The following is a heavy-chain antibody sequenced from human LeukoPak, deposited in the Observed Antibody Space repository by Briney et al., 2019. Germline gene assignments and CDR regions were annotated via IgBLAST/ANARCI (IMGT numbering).Heavy chain of an antibody. CDR2: INPNSGGT. CDR1: GYTFTGYY. J-gene: IGHJ5*02. Sequence: ASVKVSCKASGYTFTGYYMHWVRQAPGQGLEWMGWINPNSGGTNYARKFQGRVTMTRDTSISTAYMELSRLRSDDTAVYYCARWYYYGSGTFDPWGQGTLVTVSS. V-gene: IGHV1-2*02. CDR3: ARWYYYGSGTFDP. D-gene: IGHD3-10*01.